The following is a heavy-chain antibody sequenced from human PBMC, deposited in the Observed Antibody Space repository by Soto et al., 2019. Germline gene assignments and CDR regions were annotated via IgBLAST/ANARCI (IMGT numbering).Heavy chain of an antibody. CDR2: MNPNSGNT. CDR3: ARQDRRITTNWFDP. J-gene: IGHJ5*02. CDR1: GYTFTSYD. D-gene: IGHD3-3*01. V-gene: IGHV1-18*01. Sequence: ASVKVSCKASGYTFTSYDINWVRQATGQGLEWMGWMNPNSGNTNYAQKLQGRVTMTTDTSTSTAYMELRSLRSDDTAVYYCARQDRRITTNWFDPWGQGTLVTVSS.